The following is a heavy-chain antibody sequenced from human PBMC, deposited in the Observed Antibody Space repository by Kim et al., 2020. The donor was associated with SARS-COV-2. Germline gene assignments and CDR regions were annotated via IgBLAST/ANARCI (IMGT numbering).Heavy chain of an antibody. CDR2: IWYDGSNK. CDR3: ARDLAPYYYDSSGYQS. Sequence: GGSLRLSCAASGFTFSSYGMHWVRQAPGKGLEWVAVIWYDGSNKYYADSVKGRFTISRDNSKNTLYLQMNSLRAEDTAVYYCARDLAPYYYDSSGYQSWGQGTLVTVSS. D-gene: IGHD3-22*01. V-gene: IGHV3-33*01. CDR1: GFTFSSYG. J-gene: IGHJ5*02.